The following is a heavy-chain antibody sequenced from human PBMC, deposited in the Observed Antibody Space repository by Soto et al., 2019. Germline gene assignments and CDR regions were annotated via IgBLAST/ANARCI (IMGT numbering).Heavy chain of an antibody. V-gene: IGHV3-73*01. J-gene: IGHJ4*02. CDR2: IRNKVDICQT. CDR1: GLTFSASA. CDR3: CSRDGRWGSVDY. Sequence: PWGSLRLPCAASGLTFSASAMHWVRQAHGKGLEWVGRIRNKVDICQTVYDAAVNGRFMILRYESKDMAYLQMNSRTTEDTAVYYCCSRDGRWGSVDYLGQGTRVTVSS. D-gene: IGHD3-16*01.